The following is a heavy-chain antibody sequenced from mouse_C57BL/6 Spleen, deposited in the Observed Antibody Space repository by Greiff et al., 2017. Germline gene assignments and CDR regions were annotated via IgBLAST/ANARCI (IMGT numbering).Heavy chain of an antibody. Sequence: VQLKESGAELVKPGASVKLSCTASGFNIKDYYMHWVKQRTEQGLEWIGRIDPEDGETKYAPKFQGKATITADTSSNTAYLQLRSLTSEDTAVYYCARAITTVPHYYAMDYWGQGTSVTVSS. D-gene: IGHD1-1*01. J-gene: IGHJ4*01. CDR3: ARAITTVPHYYAMDY. V-gene: IGHV14-2*01. CDR1: GFNIKDYY. CDR2: IDPEDGET.